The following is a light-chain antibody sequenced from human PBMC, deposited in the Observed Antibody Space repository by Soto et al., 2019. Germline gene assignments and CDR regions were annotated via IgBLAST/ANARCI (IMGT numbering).Light chain of an antibody. V-gene: IGKV3-15*01. CDR3: QPYNNWPLT. J-gene: IGKJ4*01. CDR2: DTS. Sequence: EIGLTQSPGTLSLSPVERATLSCRASQSVSSNLAWYQQNPGQTPRLLIYDTSTRATGVPARFSGSRSGPEFTLTINSLQSEDFAIYYCQPYNNWPLTFGGGTKVDIK. CDR1: QSVSSN.